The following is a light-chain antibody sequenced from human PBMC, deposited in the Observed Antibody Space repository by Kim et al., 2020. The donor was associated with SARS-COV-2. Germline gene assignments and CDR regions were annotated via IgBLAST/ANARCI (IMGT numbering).Light chain of an antibody. Sequence: PGTPVSFTCEGNNMGMKSVLWYQQRPGQAPGRVMQDDSDRTSGIQERVSGSNSGNTATLTISRGEDEDEADYFCQGWDSTSDYVVFGGGTQLNVL. J-gene: IGLJ3*02. CDR2: DDS. CDR1: NMGMKS. V-gene: IGLV3-21*03. CDR3: QGWDSTSDYVV.